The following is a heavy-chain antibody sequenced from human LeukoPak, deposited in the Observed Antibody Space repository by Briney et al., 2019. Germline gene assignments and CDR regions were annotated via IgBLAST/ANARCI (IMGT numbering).Heavy chain of an antibody. J-gene: IGHJ4*02. D-gene: IGHD2-15*01. V-gene: IGHV4-39*01. CDR2: IYYSGST. CDR3: ARQWELLLSPFDY. CDR1: GGSISSSSYY. Sequence: PSETLSLTCTVSGGSISSSSYYWGWIRQPPGKGLEWIGSIYYSGSTYYNPSLKSRVTISVDTSKNQFSLKLSSVTAADTAVYYCARQWELLLSPFDYWGQGTLVTASS.